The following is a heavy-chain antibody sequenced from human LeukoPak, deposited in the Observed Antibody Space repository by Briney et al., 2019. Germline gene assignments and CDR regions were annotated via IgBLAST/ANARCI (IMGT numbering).Heavy chain of an antibody. CDR2: IYHSGST. D-gene: IGHD3-9*01. J-gene: IGHJ4*02. V-gene: IGHV4-4*02. CDR1: GGSISSSNW. CDR3: ARGVLRYFDWLLSGGSYFDY. Sequence: SETLSLTCAVSGGSISSSNWWSWVRQPPGKGLEWIGEIYHSGSTNYNPSLKSRVTISVDKSKNQFSLKLSSVTAADTAVYYCARGVLRYFDWLLSGGSYFDYWGQGTLVTVSS.